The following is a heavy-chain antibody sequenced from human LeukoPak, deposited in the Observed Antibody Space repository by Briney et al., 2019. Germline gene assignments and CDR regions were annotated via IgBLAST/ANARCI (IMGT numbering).Heavy chain of an antibody. CDR3: ARDPTVTTSYYFDY. Sequence: GGSLRLSCAASGFTFSSYGMHWVRQAPGKGLEWVAVIWYDGSNKYYADSVKGRFTISRDNSKNTLYLQMNSLRAEDTAVYYCARDPTVTTSYYFDYWGQGTLVTASS. CDR2: IWYDGSNK. J-gene: IGHJ4*02. CDR1: GFTFSSYG. V-gene: IGHV3-33*01. D-gene: IGHD4-17*01.